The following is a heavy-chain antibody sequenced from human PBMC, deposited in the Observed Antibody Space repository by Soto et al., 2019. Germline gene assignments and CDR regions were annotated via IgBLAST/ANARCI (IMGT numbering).Heavy chain of an antibody. V-gene: IGHV1-3*01. J-gene: IGHJ5*02. CDR1: GYTFTSYA. D-gene: IGHD3-16*02. Sequence: ASVKVSCKASGYTFTSYAMHWVRQAPGQRLEWMGWINAGNGNTKYSQKFQGRVTITRDTSASTAYMELSSLRSEDTAVYYCARDKDSVWGSNHWFDPWGQGTLVTVSS. CDR2: INAGNGNT. CDR3: ARDKDSVWGSNHWFDP.